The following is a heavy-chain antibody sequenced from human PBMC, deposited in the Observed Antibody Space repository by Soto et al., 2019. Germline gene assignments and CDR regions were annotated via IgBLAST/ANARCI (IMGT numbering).Heavy chain of an antibody. V-gene: IGHV3-23*01. CDR1: GFTFNKYA. J-gene: IGHJ4*02. D-gene: IGHD3-22*01. CDR2: ISGSGAST. CDR3: EKTPGVITVIIYVDH. Sequence: GGSLRLSCVASGFTFNKYALAWVRQAPGKGLEWVSAISGSGASTYDADSVKGRFTISRDNSNNTLYLQMNSLRAEDTAVYYCEKTPGVITVIIYVDHWGQGTQVTVYS.